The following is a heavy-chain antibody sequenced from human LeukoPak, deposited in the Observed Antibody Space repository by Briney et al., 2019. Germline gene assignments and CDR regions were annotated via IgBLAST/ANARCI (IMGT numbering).Heavy chain of an antibody. Sequence: GGSLRLSCAASGFTFSSYWMSWVRQAPGKGLEWVANIKDDGSEKYYVDSVKGRFIISRDDAKNSLYLQMNSLRAEDTAVYYCARARDSSWDYWGQGTLVTVSS. CDR2: IKDDGSEK. D-gene: IGHD6-13*01. V-gene: IGHV3-7*03. J-gene: IGHJ4*02. CDR1: GFTFSSYW. CDR3: ARARDSSWDY.